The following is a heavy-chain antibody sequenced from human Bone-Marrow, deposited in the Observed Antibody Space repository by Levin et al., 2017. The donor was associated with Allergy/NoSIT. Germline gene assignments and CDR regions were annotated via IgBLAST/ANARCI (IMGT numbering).Heavy chain of an antibody. D-gene: IGHD2-15*01. CDR2: IYPGDSDT. V-gene: IGHV5-51*01. J-gene: IGHJ5*02. Sequence: PGGSLRLSCKGSGYSFTSYWIGWVRQMPGKGLEWMGIIYPGDSDTRYSPSFQGQVTISADKSISTAYLQWSSLKASDTAMYYCARSIGVVAATPTNWFDPWGQGTLVTVSS. CDR3: ARSIGVVAATPTNWFDP. CDR1: GYSFTSYW.